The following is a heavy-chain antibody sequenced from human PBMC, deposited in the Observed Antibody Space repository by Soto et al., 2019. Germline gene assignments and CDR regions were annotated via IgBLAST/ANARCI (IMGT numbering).Heavy chain of an antibody. J-gene: IGHJ4*02. CDR3: ARAGDWNYAQDF. D-gene: IGHD1-7*01. CDR2: INSDGARI. V-gene: IGHV3-74*03. CDR1: GFTFTHYR. Sequence: GGSLRLSCAASGFTFTHYRIHWVRQPPGKGLEWVGRINSDGARIECGDSVKGRFTISRDNAHNMVFLQMNSLTDEDSGIYFCARAGDWNYAQDFWSQGTLVTVSS.